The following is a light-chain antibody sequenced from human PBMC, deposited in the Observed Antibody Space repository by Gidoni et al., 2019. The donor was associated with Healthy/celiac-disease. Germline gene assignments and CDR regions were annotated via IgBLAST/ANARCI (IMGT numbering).Light chain of an antibody. CDR2: KVS. CDR1: QSLVYSDGNTY. V-gene: IGKV2-30*01. J-gene: IGKJ2*01. Sequence: DVVMTQCTLSLPVTLGQPAAISCMSSQSLVYSDGNTYLNWLQQRPGQSPRRLMYKVSNRDAGVPDRFSGSGSGTDFTLKISRVEAEDVGVYYCMQGTHLYTFGQGTKLEIK. CDR3: MQGTHLYT.